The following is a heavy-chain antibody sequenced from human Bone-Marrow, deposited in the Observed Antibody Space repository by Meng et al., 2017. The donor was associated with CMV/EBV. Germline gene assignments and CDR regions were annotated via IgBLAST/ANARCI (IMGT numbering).Heavy chain of an antibody. CDR2: IYYSGST. V-gene: IGHV4-39*07. J-gene: IGHJ5*02. CDR1: GGSISSSSYY. Sequence: SETLSLTCTVSGGSISSSSYYWGWIRQPPGRGLEWIGSIYYSGSTYYNPSLKSRVIMSVDTSKNQFSLKVTSVTAADTAVYYCARRGYCTNISCPDWFDPWRQGTLVTVSS. D-gene: IGHD2-2*01. CDR3: ARRGYCTNISCPDWFDP.